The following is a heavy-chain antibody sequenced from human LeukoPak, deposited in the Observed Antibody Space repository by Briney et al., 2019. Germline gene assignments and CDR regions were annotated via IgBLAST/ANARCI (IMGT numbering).Heavy chain of an antibody. D-gene: IGHD4-17*01. J-gene: IGHJ6*03. V-gene: IGHV3-30*02. CDR1: GFTFRSYG. CDR2: IQNDGSNE. Sequence: PGGSLRLSCAASGFTFRSYGMHWVRQAPGKGLEWVAYIQNDGSNEQYADSVKGRFTISRDNSKNTLYLQMNSLRAEDTAVYYCAKVLRPTVTTDYYYYYMDVWGKGTTVTISS. CDR3: AKVLRPTVTTDYYYYYMDV.